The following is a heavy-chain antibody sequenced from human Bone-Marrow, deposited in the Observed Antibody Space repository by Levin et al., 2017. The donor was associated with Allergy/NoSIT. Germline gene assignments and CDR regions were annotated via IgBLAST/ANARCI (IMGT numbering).Heavy chain of an antibody. Sequence: PGGSLRLSCAASGFSFSAYSLHWVRQAPGKGLDWLALISYDGADIYYADSVKGRFTVSRDNSKNTVDLQMDDLRPDDTAVYYCGRVIQMYTNSDHFEFWGQGTQVTVSS. CDR3: GRVIQMYTNSDHFEF. D-gene: IGHD4-23*01. CDR1: GFSFSAYS. CDR2: ISYDGADI. J-gene: IGHJ4*02. V-gene: IGHV3-30-3*01.